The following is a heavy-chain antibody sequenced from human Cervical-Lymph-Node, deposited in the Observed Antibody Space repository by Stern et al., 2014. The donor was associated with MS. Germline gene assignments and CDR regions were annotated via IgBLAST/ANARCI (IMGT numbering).Heavy chain of an antibody. Sequence: QITLKESGPTLVKPTQTVTLTCTLSGFSVATAGVGVGWIRQPPGKALEWLALIYWDDDKLYSPSLKNRLTIIKDTSKNQVVLTMTSVDPVDTATYYCAHSRVKYCRGGTCYSSLFDYWGQGTLVTVSS. D-gene: IGHD2-15*01. J-gene: IGHJ4*02. V-gene: IGHV2-5*02. CDR3: AHSRVKYCRGGTCYSSLFDY. CDR2: IYWDDDK. CDR1: GFSVATAGVG.